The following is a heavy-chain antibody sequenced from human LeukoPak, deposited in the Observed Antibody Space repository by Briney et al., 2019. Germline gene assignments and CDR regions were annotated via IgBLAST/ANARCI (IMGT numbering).Heavy chain of an antibody. J-gene: IGHJ4*02. D-gene: IGHD5-12*01. CDR1: GYTFTSYD. CDR2: INPNSGGT. Sequence: GASVKVSCKASGYTFTSYDINWVRQATGQGLEWMGWINPNSGGTNYAQKFQGRVTMTRDTSISTAYMEMSRLTPDDTAVYYCARDEVDGVDYWGQGTLVTVSS. CDR3: ARDEVDGVDY. V-gene: IGHV1-2*02.